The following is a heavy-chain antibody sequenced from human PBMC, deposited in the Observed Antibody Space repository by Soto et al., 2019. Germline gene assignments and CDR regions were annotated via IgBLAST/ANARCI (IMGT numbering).Heavy chain of an antibody. J-gene: IGHJ4*02. CDR3: ASVPPDLAAGDY. Sequence: ASVKVSCKASGYTFTGYYMHWVRQAPGQGLEWMGWINPNSGGTNYAQKFQGRVTMTRDTSISTAYMELSRLRSDDTAVYSCASVPPDLAAGDYWGQGTLVTVSS. CDR2: INPNSGGT. V-gene: IGHV1-2*02. CDR1: GYTFTGYY. D-gene: IGHD6-13*01.